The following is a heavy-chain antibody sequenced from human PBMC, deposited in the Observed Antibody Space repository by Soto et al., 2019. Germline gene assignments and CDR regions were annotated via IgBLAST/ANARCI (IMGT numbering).Heavy chain of an antibody. CDR1: GFTFSSYA. CDR3: AKDGRPRYDRSDY. D-gene: IGHD3-22*01. V-gene: IGHV3-23*01. J-gene: IGHJ4*02. CDR2: ISGSGGST. Sequence: EVQLLESGGGLVQPGGSLRLSCAASGFTFSSYAMSWVRQAPGKGLEWVSAISGSGGSTYYADSVKGRFTISRDNSKNTLYLQMNGLRVEDTAVYYCAKDGRPRYDRSDYWGQGTLVTVSS.